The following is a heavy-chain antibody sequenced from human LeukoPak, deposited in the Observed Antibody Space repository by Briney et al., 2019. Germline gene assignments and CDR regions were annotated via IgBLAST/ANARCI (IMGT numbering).Heavy chain of an antibody. Sequence: GGSLRLSCAASGFTFSAHAMNWVRQAPGKGLEWVSSISGSGSHTYYADSVKGRYTISRDNSENTLYLQMNTLRAEDTALYYCAKDVRGYNRPVDHWGQGTLVTVSS. J-gene: IGHJ4*01. CDR3: AKDVRGYNRPVDH. CDR1: GFTFSAHA. CDR2: ISGSGSHT. V-gene: IGHV3-23*01. D-gene: IGHD3-10*02.